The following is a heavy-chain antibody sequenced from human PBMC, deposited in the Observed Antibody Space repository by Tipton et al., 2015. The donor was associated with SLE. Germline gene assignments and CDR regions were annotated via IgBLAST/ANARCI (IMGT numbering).Heavy chain of an antibody. CDR2: FYTSGTT. Sequence: TLSLTCTVSGCSISSFYLHWIRQPAGKELEWIGRFYTSGTTNDNPSLKSRVTISVDTSKNQFSLKLRSVTAADTAVYYCARGDIYCGGGSCYDYWGQGTLVTVSS. J-gene: IGHJ4*02. CDR1: GCSISSFY. V-gene: IGHV4-4*07. CDR3: ARGDIYCGGGSCYDY. D-gene: IGHD2-15*01.